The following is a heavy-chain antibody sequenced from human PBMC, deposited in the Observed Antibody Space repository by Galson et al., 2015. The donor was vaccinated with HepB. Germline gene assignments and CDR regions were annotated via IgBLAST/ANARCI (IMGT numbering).Heavy chain of an antibody. Sequence: PALVKPTQTLTLTCTFSGFSLSTSGVGVGWIRQPPGKALEWLALIYWDDDKRYSPSLKSRLTITKDTSKNQVVLTMTNMDPVDTATYYCAHSPQAVVRVTYYYDRPRENWFDPWGQGTLVTVSS. V-gene: IGHV2-5*02. CDR1: GFSLSTSGVG. CDR3: AHSPQAVVRVTYYYDRPRENWFDP. J-gene: IGHJ5*02. D-gene: IGHD3-22*01. CDR2: IYWDDDK.